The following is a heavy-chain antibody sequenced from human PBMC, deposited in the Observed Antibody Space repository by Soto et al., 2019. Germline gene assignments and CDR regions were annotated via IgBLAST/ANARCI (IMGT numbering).Heavy chain of an antibody. V-gene: IGHV3-30*18. CDR3: AKDPYYDFWSGYYYYGMDV. J-gene: IGHJ6*02. Sequence: GGSLRLSCAASGFTFSSYGMHWVRQAPGKGLEWVAVISYDGSNKYYADSVKGRFTISRDNSKNTLYLQMNSLRAEDTAVYYCAKDPYYDFWSGYYYYGMDVWGQGTTVTVSS. CDR1: GFTFSSYG. D-gene: IGHD3-3*01. CDR2: ISYDGSNK.